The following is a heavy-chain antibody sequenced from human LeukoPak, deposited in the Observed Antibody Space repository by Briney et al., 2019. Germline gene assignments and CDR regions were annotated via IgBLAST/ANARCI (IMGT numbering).Heavy chain of an antibody. CDR1: GFTFSSYA. D-gene: IGHD3-10*01. V-gene: IGHV3-23*01. CDR3: AKIPGVRGYYYGMDV. J-gene: IGHJ6*02. CDR2: ISGSGGST. Sequence: GGSLRLSCAASGFTFSSYAMSWVRQAPGKGLEWVSAISGSGGSTYYADSVKGRFTISRDNSKNTLYLQMNSLRAEDTAVYYCAKIPGVRGYYYGMDVWGQGTTVTVSS.